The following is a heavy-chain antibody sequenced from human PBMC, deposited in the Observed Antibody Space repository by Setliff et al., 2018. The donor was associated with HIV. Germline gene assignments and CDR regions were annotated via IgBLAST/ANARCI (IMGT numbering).Heavy chain of an antibody. CDR3: ARDRGRGSSYGDDAFDV. Sequence: ASVKVSCKASGYTFTGYYMHWVRQAPGQGLEWMGWINPNNGGTNYAQKFQGWVTMTRDTSISTAYMQLSRLRSDDTAVYYCARDRGRGSSYGDDAFDVWGQGTLVTVS. V-gene: IGHV1-2*04. D-gene: IGHD5-18*01. CDR1: GYTFTGYY. CDR2: INPNNGGT. J-gene: IGHJ3*01.